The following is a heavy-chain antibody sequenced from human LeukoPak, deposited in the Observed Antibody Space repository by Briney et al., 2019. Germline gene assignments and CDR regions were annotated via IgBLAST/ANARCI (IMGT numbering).Heavy chain of an antibody. CDR3: ARDANAFDI. V-gene: IGHV3-21*01. J-gene: IGHJ3*02. CDR2: ISSTSIYI. Sequence: GGSLRLSCAASGFTFSTYSMSWARQAPGKGLEWVSSISSTSIYIFYADSVKGRFTISRDNAKNSLYLQMNSLRAEDTAVYYCARDANAFDIWGQGTMLTVSS. CDR1: GFTFSTYS.